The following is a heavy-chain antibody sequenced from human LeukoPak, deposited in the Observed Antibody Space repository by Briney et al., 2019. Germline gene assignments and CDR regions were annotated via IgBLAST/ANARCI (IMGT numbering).Heavy chain of an antibody. CDR1: GFTVSSNY. CDR3: ARDRCSGGTCYSHPSYFDL. J-gene: IGHJ4*02. D-gene: IGHD2-15*01. Sequence: GGSLRLSCAASGFTVSSNYMSWVRQAPGKGLEWVSVIYSGGSTYYADSVKGRFTISRDNSKNTLYLQMNSLRAEDTAVYYCARDRCSGGTCYSHPSYFDLWGQGTLVTVSS. CDR2: IYSGGST. V-gene: IGHV3-66*01.